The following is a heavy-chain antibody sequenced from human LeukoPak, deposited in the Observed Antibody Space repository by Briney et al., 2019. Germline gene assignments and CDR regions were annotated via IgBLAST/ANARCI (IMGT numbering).Heavy chain of an antibody. CDR3: ARDQTVTTERYDYYYYYGMDV. Sequence: QPGRSLRLSCAASGFTFSSYAMHWVRQAPGKGLEWVAVISYDGSNKYYADSVKGRFTISRDNSKNTLYLQMNSLRAEDTAVYCCARDQTVTTERYDYYYYYGMDVWGQGTTVTVSS. V-gene: IGHV3-30-3*01. CDR2: ISYDGSNK. CDR1: GFTFSSYA. D-gene: IGHD4-11*01. J-gene: IGHJ6*02.